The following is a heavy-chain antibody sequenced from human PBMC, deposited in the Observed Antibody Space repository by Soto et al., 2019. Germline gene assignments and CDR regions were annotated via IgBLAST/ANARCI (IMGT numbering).Heavy chain of an antibody. D-gene: IGHD6-19*01. J-gene: IGHJ4*02. CDR1: GYTFTSNS. V-gene: IGHV1-18*04. CDR3: ALISSSCSGWLTDY. Sequence: ASVKVSCKPSGYTFTSNSLGWLRQAPGQGLEWMGWINVYNGNTKYAQQLQGRVTLTTDTSTSTGCRDLRSLRSADTAVYYCALISSSCSGWLTDYWGQGNLVTVSS. CDR2: INVYNGNT.